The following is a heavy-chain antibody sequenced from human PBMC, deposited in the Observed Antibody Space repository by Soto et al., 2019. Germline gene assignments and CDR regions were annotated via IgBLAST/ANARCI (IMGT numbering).Heavy chain of an antibody. V-gene: IGHV3-11*01. J-gene: IGHJ4*02. CDR3: ASHHSSGWLYFDS. D-gene: IGHD6-19*01. CDR2: IGSSGRAI. CDR1: GFSVSGND. Sequence: QLQLLESGGDLVKPGGSLRLSCAASGFSVSGNDLSGIRQAPGKGLEWVSSIGSSGRAIYYADSVKGRFTISRDNAKDSLYLHMSSLRAEDTAIYYCASHHSSGWLYFDSWGQGTLVTVSS.